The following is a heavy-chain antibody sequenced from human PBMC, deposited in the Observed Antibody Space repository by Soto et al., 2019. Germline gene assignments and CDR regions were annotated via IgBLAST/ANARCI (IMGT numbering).Heavy chain of an antibody. CDR1: GGSISSSNW. V-gene: IGHV4-4*02. Sequence: PSETLSLTCAVSGGSISSSNWWSWVRQPPGKVLEWIGVIYHSGSTNYKPSLKSRVTISVDKSKNKFSLKLSCVTAADTAVYYWARLTTVTTLPYSSIGMDVWGQGTTVTVSS. CDR3: ARLTTVTTLPYSSIGMDV. J-gene: IGHJ6*02. D-gene: IGHD4-4*01. CDR2: IYHSGST.